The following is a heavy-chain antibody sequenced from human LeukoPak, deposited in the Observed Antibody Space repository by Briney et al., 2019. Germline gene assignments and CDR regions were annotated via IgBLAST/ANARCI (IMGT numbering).Heavy chain of an antibody. J-gene: IGHJ4*02. CDR2: XXXDGSIK. V-gene: IGHV3-30*02. D-gene: IGHD2-2*03. Sequence: GGSLRLSCAASRFTFSSYGMXXXXXXPXXXXXXLAXXXXDGSIKLYADSVKGXXTISXXXXXXTXYLQMNSLRVEDTALYSCAKELDVIAVPPTKYYFHYWGQGTLVTVSS. CDR3: AKELDVIAVPPTKYYFHY. CDR1: RFTFSSYG.